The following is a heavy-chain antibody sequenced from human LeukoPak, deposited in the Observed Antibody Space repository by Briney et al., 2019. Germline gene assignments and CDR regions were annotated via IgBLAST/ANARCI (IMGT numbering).Heavy chain of an antibody. CDR3: TRRGDGYNHAFDI. CDR1: GFTFSDSG. V-gene: IGHV3-73*01. D-gene: IGHD5-24*01. Sequence: GGSLRLSCAASGFTFSDSGMHWVRQASGKGLEWVGHIRSKADSYATVYAASVKGKFTITRDDSENTAYLQMNSLKTEDTAVYYCTRRGDGYNHAFDIWGQGTMVTVSS. CDR2: IRSKADSYAT. J-gene: IGHJ3*02.